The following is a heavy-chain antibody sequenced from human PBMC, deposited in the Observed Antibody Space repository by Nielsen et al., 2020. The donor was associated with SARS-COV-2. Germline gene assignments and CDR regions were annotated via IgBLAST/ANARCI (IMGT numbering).Heavy chain of an antibody. D-gene: IGHD6-19*01. CDR3: ARAGRAVAGRAFDI. CDR2: ISSSSSYT. J-gene: IGHJ3*02. Sequence: GGSLRLSCAASGFTFSDYYMSWIRQAPGKGLEWVSYISSSSSYTNYADSVKGRFTISRDNAKNSLYLQMNSLRAEDTAVYYCARAGRAVAGRAFDIWGQGTMVTVSS. CDR1: GFTFSDYY. V-gene: IGHV3-11*05.